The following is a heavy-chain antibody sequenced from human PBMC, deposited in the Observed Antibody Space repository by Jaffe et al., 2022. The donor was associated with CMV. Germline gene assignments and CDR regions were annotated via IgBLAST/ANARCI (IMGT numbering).Heavy chain of an antibody. Sequence: QLQLQESGPGLVKPSETLSLTCTVSGGSISSSSYFWGWIRQPPGKGLEWIGSIYYSGSTYYNPSLKSRVTISVDTSKNQFSLKLTSVTAADTAVYYCARQGTKITMYGMVTLRLPLPPTDSWGQGTLVTVSS. V-gene: IGHV4-39*01. CDR3: ARQGTKITMYGMVTLRLPLPPTDS. CDR2: IYYSGST. CDR1: GGSISSSSYF. D-gene: IGHD3-3*01. J-gene: IGHJ4*02.